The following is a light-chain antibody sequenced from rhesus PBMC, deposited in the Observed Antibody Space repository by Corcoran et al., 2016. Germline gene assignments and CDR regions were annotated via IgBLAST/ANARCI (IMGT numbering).Light chain of an antibody. J-gene: IGKJ2*01. CDR3: LQGYPTPSS. Sequence: DIQMTQSPSALSAPVGDRATITCRASQGISSWLAWYQQKPGKAPKLLIHKASRLQSGGPSRFSGSGSGTDSTLIITSLQPEYFATYSSLQGYPTPSSFGQGTKVEFK. V-gene: IGKV1-21*01. CDR2: KAS. CDR1: QGISSW.